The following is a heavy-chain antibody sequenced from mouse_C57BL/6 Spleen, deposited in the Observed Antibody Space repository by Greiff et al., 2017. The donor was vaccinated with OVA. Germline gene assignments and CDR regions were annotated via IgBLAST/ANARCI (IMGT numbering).Heavy chain of an antibody. Sequence: VQLQQSGPELVKPGASVKISCKASGYAFSSSWINWVKQRPGKGLEWIGRIYPGDGDTNYNGKFKGKATLTADKSSSTAYMQLSSLTSEDSAVYFCAPLLRPGYFDVWGTGTTVTVSS. CDR3: APLLRPGYFDV. CDR2: IYPGDGDT. D-gene: IGHD1-2*01. CDR1: GYAFSSSW. J-gene: IGHJ1*03. V-gene: IGHV1-82*01.